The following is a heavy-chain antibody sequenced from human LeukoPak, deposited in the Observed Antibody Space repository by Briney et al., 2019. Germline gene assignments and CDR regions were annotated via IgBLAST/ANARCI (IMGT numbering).Heavy chain of an antibody. D-gene: IGHD3-9*01. CDR3: ARDQTTYYDILTGYSALGVYGMDV. J-gene: IGHJ6*02. CDR2: INPNSGRT. CDR1: GYTFTGYY. Sequence: ASVKVSCKASGYTFTGYYMHWVRQAPGQGLEWMGWINPNSGRTNYAQKFQGRVTMTRDTSISTAYMELSRLRSDDTAVYYCARDQTTYYDILTGYSALGVYGMDVWGQGTTVTVSS. V-gene: IGHV1-2*02.